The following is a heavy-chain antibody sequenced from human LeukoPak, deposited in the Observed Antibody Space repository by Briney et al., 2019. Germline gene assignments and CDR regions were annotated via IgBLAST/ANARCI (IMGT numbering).Heavy chain of an antibody. CDR1: SGSVSNGSYY. J-gene: IGHJ5*02. Sequence: SETLSLTCTVSSGSVSNGSYYWSWIRQPAGMGLEWIGHIYTSGNTNYNPSPKSRVTISVDTSKNQFSLKLSSVTAADTAMYYCARVTSSGYFNWFDPWGQGTLVTVSS. CDR3: ARVTSSGYFNWFDP. D-gene: IGHD3-22*01. V-gene: IGHV4-61*09. CDR2: IYTSGNT.